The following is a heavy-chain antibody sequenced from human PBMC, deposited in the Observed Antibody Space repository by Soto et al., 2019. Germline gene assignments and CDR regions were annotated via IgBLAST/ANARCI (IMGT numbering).Heavy chain of an antibody. Sequence: EVQLVESGGGLVQPGGSLRLSCADSGFTFSSYDMHWVRQATGKGLEWVSAIGTAGDTYYPGSVKGRFTISRENAKNSLYLQMNSLRAEDTAVYYCARVKTGGNPFIDYWGQGTLVTVSS. J-gene: IGHJ4*02. CDR1: GFTFSSYD. CDR3: ARVKTGGNPFIDY. CDR2: IGTAGDT. D-gene: IGHD2-15*01. V-gene: IGHV3-13*01.